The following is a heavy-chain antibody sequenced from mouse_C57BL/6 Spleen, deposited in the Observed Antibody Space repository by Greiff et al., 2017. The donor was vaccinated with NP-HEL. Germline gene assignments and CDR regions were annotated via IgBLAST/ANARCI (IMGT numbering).Heavy chain of an antibody. Sequence: EVQLQQSGPELVKPGASVKISCKASGYTFTDYYMNWVKQSHGKSLEWIGDINPNNGGTSYNQKFKGKATLTVDKSSSTAYMELRSLTSEDSAVYYCARNPDWDVDYWGQGTTLTVSS. V-gene: IGHV1-26*01. D-gene: IGHD4-1*01. CDR1: GYTFTDYY. J-gene: IGHJ2*01. CDR2: INPNNGGT. CDR3: ARNPDWDVDY.